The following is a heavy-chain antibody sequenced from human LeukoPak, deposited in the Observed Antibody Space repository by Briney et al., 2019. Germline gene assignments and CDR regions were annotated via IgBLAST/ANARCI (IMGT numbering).Heavy chain of an antibody. V-gene: IGHV3-30*04. CDR3: AKDHRRYCSSTSCSALGY. CDR2: ISYDGSNK. J-gene: IGHJ4*02. D-gene: IGHD2-2*01. Sequence: GGSLRLSCAASGFTFSSYAMHWVRQAPGKGLEWVAVISYDGSNKYYADSVKGRFTISRDNSKNTLYLQMNSLRAEDAAVYYCAKDHRRYCSSTSCSALGYWGQGTLVTVSS. CDR1: GFTFSSYA.